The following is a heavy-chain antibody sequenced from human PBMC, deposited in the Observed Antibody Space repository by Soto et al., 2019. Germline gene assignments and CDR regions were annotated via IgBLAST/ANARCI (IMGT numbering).Heavy chain of an antibody. CDR1: GGSISSGGYY. CDR2: IYYSGST. CDR3: ARDRVDGYTAMVAGYGMDV. J-gene: IGHJ6*02. Sequence: QVQLQESGPGLVKPSQTLSLTCTVSGGSISSGGYYWSWIRQHPGKGLEWIGYIYYSGSTYYNPPPKSRVTISVDTSKNQFSLKLSSVTAADTAVYYCARDRVDGYTAMVAGYGMDVWGQGTTVTVSS. V-gene: IGHV4-31*03. D-gene: IGHD5-18*01.